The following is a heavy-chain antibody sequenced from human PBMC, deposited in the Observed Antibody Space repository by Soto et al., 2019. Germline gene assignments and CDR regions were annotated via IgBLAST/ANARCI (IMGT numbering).Heavy chain of an antibody. CDR2: FDPEDGET. D-gene: IGHD3-3*01. Sequence: ASVKVSCKVSGYTLTELSMHWVRQAPGKGLEWMGGFDPEDGETIYAQKFQGRVTMTEDTSTDTAYMELSSLRSEDTAVYYCATTGGVLRFLEWSPPNYYYYGMDVWGQGTTVTVSS. CDR1: GYTLTELS. V-gene: IGHV1-24*01. CDR3: ATTGGVLRFLEWSPPNYYYYGMDV. J-gene: IGHJ6*02.